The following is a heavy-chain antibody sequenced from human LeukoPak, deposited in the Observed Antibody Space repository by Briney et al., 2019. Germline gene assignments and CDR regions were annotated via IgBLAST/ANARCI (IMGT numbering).Heavy chain of an antibody. D-gene: IGHD2-15*01. CDR3: AIHTALGYCSGGSCYDFDY. CDR1: GFTFSSYG. J-gene: IGHJ4*02. V-gene: IGHV3-30*03. Sequence: PGGSLRLSCAASGFTFSSYGMHWVRQAPGKGLEWVAVISYDGSNKYYADSVKGRFTISRDNSKNTLYLQMNSLRAEDTAVYYCAIHTALGYCSGGSCYDFDYWGQGTLVTVSS. CDR2: ISYDGSNK.